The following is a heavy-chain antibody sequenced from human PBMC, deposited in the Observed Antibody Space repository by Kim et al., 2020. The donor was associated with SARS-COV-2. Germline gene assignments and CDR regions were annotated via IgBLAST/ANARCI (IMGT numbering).Heavy chain of an antibody. Sequence: SETLSLTCTVSHGSVTDKDYHWNWIRQSPGKGLEWIGFIDDSGTTDYNPSLKSRLTLSLDASRNQFSLRLNSVTDADTAVYFCARGGGWFGAALLRYWG. CDR2: IDDSGTT. CDR1: HGSVTDKDYH. J-gene: IGHJ4*01. D-gene: IGHD3-10*01. V-gene: IGHV4-61*08. CDR3: ARGGGWFGAALLRY.